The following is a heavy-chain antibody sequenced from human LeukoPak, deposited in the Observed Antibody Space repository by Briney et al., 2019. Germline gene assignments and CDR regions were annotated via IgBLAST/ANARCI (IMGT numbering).Heavy chain of an antibody. CDR1: GFTFSSYA. J-gene: IGHJ4*02. V-gene: IGHV3-30-3*01. CDR3: ARVSGRWASGWQPFDY. CDR2: ISYDGSNK. Sequence: GRSLRLSCAASGFTFSSYAMHWVRQAPGKGLEWVAVISYDGSNKYYADSVKGRFTISRDNSKNTLYLQMNSLRAEDTAVYYCARVSGRWASGWQPFDYWGQGTLVTVSS. D-gene: IGHD6-19*01.